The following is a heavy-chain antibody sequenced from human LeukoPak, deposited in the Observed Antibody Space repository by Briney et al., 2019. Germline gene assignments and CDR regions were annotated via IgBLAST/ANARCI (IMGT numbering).Heavy chain of an antibody. Sequence: GGSLRLSCAASGFTFDDYAMHWVRQAPGKGLEWVSGISWNSGSIGYADSVKGRFTISRDNAKNSLYLQMNSLRAEDTALYCCAKGLWFGELLSPFDYWGQGTLVTVSS. V-gene: IGHV3-9*01. D-gene: IGHD3-10*01. CDR2: ISWNSGSI. CDR3: AKGLWFGELLSPFDY. CDR1: GFTFDDYA. J-gene: IGHJ4*02.